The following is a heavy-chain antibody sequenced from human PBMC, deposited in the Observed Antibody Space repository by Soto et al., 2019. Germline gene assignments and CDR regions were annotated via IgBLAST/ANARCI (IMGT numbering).Heavy chain of an antibody. J-gene: IGHJ4*02. Sequence: GESLKISCKASGFTFTSYWIAWVRQMPGKGLEWMGIIYPGDSDTPYSPSFQGQVTISADKSINTAYLQWSSLKASDTTMYYCAKHEGYCSSTTCSNFDYWGQGTLVTVSS. D-gene: IGHD2-2*01. CDR2: IYPGDSDT. CDR3: AKHEGYCSSTTCSNFDY. V-gene: IGHV5-51*01. CDR1: GFTFTSYW.